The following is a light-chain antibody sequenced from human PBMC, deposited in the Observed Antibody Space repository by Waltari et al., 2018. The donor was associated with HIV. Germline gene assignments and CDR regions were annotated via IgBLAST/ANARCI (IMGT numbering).Light chain of an antibody. J-gene: IGLJ2*01. CDR3: SSYTSSSTLV. CDR1: SSDAGGYNY. CDR2: DES. V-gene: IGLV2-14*01. Sequence: QSPLTQPASVSGSPGQSITISCPGTSSDAGGYNYVSWYQQHPGKAPKLIIYDESNRPSGVSNRFFDSKAGHTPSLPISGRQAEEEADYYGSSYTSSSTLVFGGGTKLTVL.